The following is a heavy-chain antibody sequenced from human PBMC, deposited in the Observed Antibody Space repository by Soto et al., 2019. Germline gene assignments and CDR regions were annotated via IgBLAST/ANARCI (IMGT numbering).Heavy chain of an antibody. D-gene: IGHD3-10*01. V-gene: IGHV3-21*01. CDR2: ISSSSSYI. J-gene: IGHJ6*02. Sequence: PGGSLRLSCAASGFTFSSYSMNWVRQAPGKGLEWVSSISSSSSYICYADSVKGRFTISRDNAKNSLYLQMNSLRAEDTAVYYCARSITMVRGVIISRYYYYGMDVWGQGTTVTVSS. CDR3: ARSITMVRGVIISRYYYYGMDV. CDR1: GFTFSSYS.